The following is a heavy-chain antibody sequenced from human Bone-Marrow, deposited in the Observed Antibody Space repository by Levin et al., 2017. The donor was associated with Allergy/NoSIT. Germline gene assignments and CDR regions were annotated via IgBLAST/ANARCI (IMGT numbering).Heavy chain of an antibody. D-gene: IGHD1-26*01. J-gene: IGHJ4*02. CDR3: ARGGRGTSYYWQY. V-gene: IGHV3-11*05. CDR2: ISSSGSYA. CDR1: RIIFSDYY. Sequence: GGSLRLSCAASRIIFSDYYMTWIRQAPGKGPEWVAHISSSGSYADFADSVKGRFTISRDNAKKSLYLQMNSLKDEDTAVYFCARGGRGTSYYWQYWGQGTLVAVSS.